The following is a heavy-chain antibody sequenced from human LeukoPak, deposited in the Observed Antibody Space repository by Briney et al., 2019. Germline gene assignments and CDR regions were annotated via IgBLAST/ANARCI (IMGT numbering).Heavy chain of an antibody. CDR1: GFDFRTYW. J-gene: IGHJ4*02. D-gene: IGHD3-10*01. CDR3: AGGVSSRLLDY. V-gene: IGHV3-74*01. CDR2: ITSDVSNV. Sequence: PGGSLRLSCAASGFDFRTYWMRWVRQAPGKGLMWVSRITSDVSNVIYADSVKGRFTISRDNSKNTLYLQMNALTVEDTAVYHCAGGVSSRLLDYWGRGTLVTVSS.